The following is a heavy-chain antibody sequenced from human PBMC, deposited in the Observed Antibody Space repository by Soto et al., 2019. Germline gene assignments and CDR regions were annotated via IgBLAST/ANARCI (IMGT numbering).Heavy chain of an antibody. Sequence: GGSLRLSCAASGFTFSGSAMHWVRQASGKGLEWVGRIRSKANSYATAYAASVKGRFTISRDDSKNTAYLQMNSLKTEDTAVYYCTRRDSSGYPFTLIDYWGQGTLVTVSS. CDR3: TRRDSSGYPFTLIDY. CDR1: GFTFSGSA. V-gene: IGHV3-73*01. D-gene: IGHD3-22*01. J-gene: IGHJ4*02. CDR2: IRSKANSYAT.